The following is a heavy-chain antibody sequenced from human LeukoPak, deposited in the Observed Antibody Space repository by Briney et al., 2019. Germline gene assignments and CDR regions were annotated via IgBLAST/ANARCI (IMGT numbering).Heavy chain of an antibody. J-gene: IGHJ6*03. Sequence: ASVKVSCKASGYTFTSYGISWVRQAPGQGLEWVGWISAYNGNTNYAQKFQGRVTMTRDTSINTAYMELSRLTSDDTAVYYCATDPRTTVFGTFRYYYMDVWGEGTTVAVSS. CDR1: GYTFTSYG. V-gene: IGHV1-18*01. CDR3: ATDPRTTVFGTFRYYYMDV. CDR2: ISAYNGNT. D-gene: IGHD3-3*01.